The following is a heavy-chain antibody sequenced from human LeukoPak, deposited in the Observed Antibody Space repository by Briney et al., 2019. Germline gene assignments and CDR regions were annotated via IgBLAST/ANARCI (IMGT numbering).Heavy chain of an antibody. CDR3: AREVNRAYYYYMDV. CDR1: GGSISSSSYY. CDR2: IYYSGST. J-gene: IGHJ6*03. Sequence: TSETLSLTCTVSGGSISSSSYYWGWIRQPPGKGLEWIGSIYYSGSTYYNPSLKSRVTISVDTSKNQFSLKLSSVTAADTAVYYCAREVNRAYYYYMDVWGKGTTVTVSS. V-gene: IGHV4-39*07. D-gene: IGHD2/OR15-2a*01.